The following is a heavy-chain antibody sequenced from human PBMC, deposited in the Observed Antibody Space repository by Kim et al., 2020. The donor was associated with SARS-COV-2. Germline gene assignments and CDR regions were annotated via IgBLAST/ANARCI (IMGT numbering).Heavy chain of an antibody. J-gene: IGHJ4*02. Sequence: TYYEDTVKARVTISRDNSKNALCLEMSSLRADDTAEYYCARDAPSHSSGWNYWGQGTLVTVSS. CDR2: T. CDR3: ARDAPSHSSGWNY. V-gene: IGHV3-23*01. D-gene: IGHD6-19*01.